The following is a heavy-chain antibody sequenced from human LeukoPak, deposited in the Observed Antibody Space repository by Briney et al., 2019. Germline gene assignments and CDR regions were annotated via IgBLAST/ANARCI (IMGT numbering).Heavy chain of an antibody. CDR2: IYYSGST. V-gene: IGHV4-59*01. CDR3: ARVKGRGYSGYDYGGFDY. D-gene: IGHD5-12*01. Sequence: SETLSLTCTVSGGSISSYYWSWFRQPPGKGLEWIGYIYYSGSTNYNPSLKSRVTISVDTSKNQFSLKLSSVTAADTAVYYCARVKGRGYSGYDYGGFDYWGQGTLVTVSS. J-gene: IGHJ4*02. CDR1: GGSISSYY.